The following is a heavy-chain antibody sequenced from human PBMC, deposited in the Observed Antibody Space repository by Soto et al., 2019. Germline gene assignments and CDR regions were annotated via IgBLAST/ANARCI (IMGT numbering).Heavy chain of an antibody. CDR3: ARGLHYYDSSGSPDAFDI. J-gene: IGHJ3*02. CDR2: IYSGGST. Sequence: GGSLRLSCAASGFTVSSNYMSWVRQAPGKGLEWVSVIYSGGSTYYADSVKGRFTISRDNSKNTLYLQMNSLRAEDTAVYYCARGLHYYDSSGSPDAFDIWGQGTMVTVSS. CDR1: GFTVSSNY. V-gene: IGHV3-53*01. D-gene: IGHD3-22*01.